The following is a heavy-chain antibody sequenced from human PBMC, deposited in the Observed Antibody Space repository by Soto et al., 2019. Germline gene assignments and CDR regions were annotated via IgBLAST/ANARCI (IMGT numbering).Heavy chain of an antibody. V-gene: IGHV3-21*01. CDR3: ARANIVVVPAAIWFDP. D-gene: IGHD2-2*01. CDR2: ISSSSSYI. Sequence: AGSLRLSCAASGFTFSSYSMNWLRQAPGKGLEWVSSISSSSSYIYYADSVKGRFTISRDNAKNSLYLQMNSLRAEDTAVYYCARANIVVVPAAIWFDPWGQGTLVTVSS. CDR1: GFTFSSYS. J-gene: IGHJ5*02.